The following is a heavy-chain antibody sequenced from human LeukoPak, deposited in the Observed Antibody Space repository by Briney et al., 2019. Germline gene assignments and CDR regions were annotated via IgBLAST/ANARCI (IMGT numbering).Heavy chain of an antibody. J-gene: IGHJ5*02. CDR1: GGTFSSYA. D-gene: IGHD6-13*01. CDR2: IIPIFGTA. CDR3: ARDPPSLYSSSSWFDP. Sequence: SVKVSCKASGGTFSSYAISWVRQAPGQGLEWMGRIIPIFGTANYAQKFQGRVTITTDESTSTAYMELSSLRSEDTAVYYCARDPPSLYSSSSWFDPWGQGTLVTVSS. V-gene: IGHV1-69*05.